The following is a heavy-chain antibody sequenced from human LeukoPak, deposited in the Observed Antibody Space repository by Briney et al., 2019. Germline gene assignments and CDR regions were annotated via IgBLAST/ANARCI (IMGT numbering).Heavy chain of an antibody. CDR1: GGSISSSSYY. D-gene: IGHD1-14*01. CDR3: ARRPGNNWFDP. Sequence: SETLSPTCTVSGGSISSSSYYWGWIRQPPGKGLEWIGSIYYSGSTYYNPSRKSRVTISVDTSKNQFSLKLSSVTAADTAVYYCARRPGNNWFDPWGQGTLVTVSS. V-gene: IGHV4-39*01. J-gene: IGHJ5*02. CDR2: IYYSGST.